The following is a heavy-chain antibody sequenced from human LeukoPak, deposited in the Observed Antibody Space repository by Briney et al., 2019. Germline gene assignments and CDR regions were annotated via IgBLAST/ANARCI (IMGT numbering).Heavy chain of an antibody. J-gene: IGHJ3*02. V-gene: IGHV3-74*01. CDR3: ARGYPYDAFDI. Sequence: PGGSLRLSCAASGFTFSIYWMHWVRQAPGKGLVWVSRINSDGSSTSYADSVKGRFTISRDNAKNTLYLQMNSLRAEDTAVYYCARGYPYDAFDIWGQGTMVTVSS. D-gene: IGHD1-1*01. CDR2: INSDGSST. CDR1: GFTFSIYW.